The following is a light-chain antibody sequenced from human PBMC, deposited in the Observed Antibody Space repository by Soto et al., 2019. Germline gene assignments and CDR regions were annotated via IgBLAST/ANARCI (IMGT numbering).Light chain of an antibody. Sequence: QSVLTQPPSVSAAPGQKVTISCSGSSSNIGNNYVSWYQQLPGTAPKPLIYENNKRPSGIPDRFSGSKFGTSATLAITGLQAGDEADFYCGTWDSSLSAGVFGTGTKVTVL. CDR3: GTWDSSLSAGV. V-gene: IGLV1-51*01. CDR1: SSNIGNNY. CDR2: ENN. J-gene: IGLJ1*01.